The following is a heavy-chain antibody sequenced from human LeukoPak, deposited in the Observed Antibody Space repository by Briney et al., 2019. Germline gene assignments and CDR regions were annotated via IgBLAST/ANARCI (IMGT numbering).Heavy chain of an antibody. Sequence: GESLKISCKGSGYSFTSYWISWVRQMPGKGLEWMGSLDPSDSYTYYSPSFQGHVTIPADKSISTAYLQWSSLKASDTAMFYCARHYSGTYSDYWGQGTLVTVSS. V-gene: IGHV5-10-1*01. CDR1: GYSFTSYW. J-gene: IGHJ4*02. CDR2: LDPSDSYT. CDR3: ARHYSGTYSDY. D-gene: IGHD1-26*01.